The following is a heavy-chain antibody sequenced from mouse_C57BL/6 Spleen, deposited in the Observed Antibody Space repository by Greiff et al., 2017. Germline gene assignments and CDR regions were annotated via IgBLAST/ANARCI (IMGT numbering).Heavy chain of an antibody. J-gene: IGHJ3*01. CDR1: GFTFSNYW. Sequence: EVKLQESGGGLVQPGGSMKLSCVASGFTFSNYWMNWVRQSPEKGLEWVAQIRLKSDNYATHYAESVKGRFTISRDDSKSSVYLQMNNLRAEDTGIYYCTYYGSSYEFAYWGQGTLVTVSA. D-gene: IGHD1-1*01. V-gene: IGHV6-3*01. CDR3: TYYGSSYEFAY. CDR2: IRLKSDNYAT.